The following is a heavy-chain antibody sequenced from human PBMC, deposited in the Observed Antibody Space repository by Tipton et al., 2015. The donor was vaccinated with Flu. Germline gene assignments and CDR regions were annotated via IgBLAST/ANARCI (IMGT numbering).Heavy chain of an antibody. D-gene: IGHD6-6*01. CDR3: ARVRIAARPATKHFDY. J-gene: IGHJ4*02. V-gene: IGHV4-34*01. CDR2: INHSGST. CDR1: GGSFSGYY. Sequence: TLSLTCAVYGGSFSGYYWSWIRQPPGKGLEWIGEINHSGSTNYNPSLKSRVTISVDTSKNQFSLKLSSVTAADTAVYYCARVRIAARPATKHFDYWGQGTLVTVSS.